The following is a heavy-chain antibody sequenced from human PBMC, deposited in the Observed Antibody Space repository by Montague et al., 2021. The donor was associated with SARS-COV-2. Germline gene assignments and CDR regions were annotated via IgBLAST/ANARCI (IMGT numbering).Heavy chain of an antibody. J-gene: IGHJ4*02. CDR2: VSYDGNIK. CDR1: GFTFSNYP. CDR3: ARGRGSYSLDC. D-gene: IGHD1-26*01. Sequence: SLRLSCAASGFTFSNYPMHWVRQAPGKGLEWVAIVSYDGNIKYYGDSVKGRFTIPRDKSKNTLYLQMNSLRADDTAIYYCARGRGSYSLDCWGQGALVTVSS. V-gene: IGHV3-30-3*01.